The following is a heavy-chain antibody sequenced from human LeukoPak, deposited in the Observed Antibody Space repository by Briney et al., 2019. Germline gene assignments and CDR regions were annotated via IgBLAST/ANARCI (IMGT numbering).Heavy chain of an antibody. Sequence: PSETLSLTCTVSGGSISSYYWSWIRQPPGKGMEWMGYIYYSGSTNYNPSLKSRVTISVDTSKNQFSLKLSSVTAADTAVYYCARDQTVVPAATRYYYYYGMDVWGQGTTVTVSS. V-gene: IGHV4-59*01. D-gene: IGHD2-2*01. CDR3: ARDQTVVPAATRYYYYYGMDV. CDR2: IYYSGST. J-gene: IGHJ6*02. CDR1: GGSISSYY.